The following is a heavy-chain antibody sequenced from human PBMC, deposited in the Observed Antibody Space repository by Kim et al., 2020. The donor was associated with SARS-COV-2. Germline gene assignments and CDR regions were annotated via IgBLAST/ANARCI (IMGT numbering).Heavy chain of an antibody. CDR3: AKCPHNCNPTSFDL. J-gene: IGHJ4*02. D-gene: IGHD1-20*01. Sequence: GESLRLSCAASGFPFYYYAMSWVRQAPGKGLEWVSGISGTGGSTFYADSVKDRFTISRDNSKNTLVLQMHSLRAEDTAVYYCAKCPHNCNPTSFDLWGQGALVTVSS. V-gene: IGHV3-23*01. CDR1: GFPFYYYA. CDR2: ISGTGGST.